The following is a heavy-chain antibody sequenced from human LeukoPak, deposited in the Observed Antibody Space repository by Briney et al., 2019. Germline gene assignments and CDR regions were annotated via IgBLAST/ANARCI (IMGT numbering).Heavy chain of an antibody. D-gene: IGHD4-17*01. CDR2: IWSDASHK. J-gene: IGHJ3*02. V-gene: IGHV3-33*01. CDR3: ARPTTVTTISADAFDI. Sequence: GGSLRLSCAASGFTFSTYGMHWVRQAPGKGLEWVAVIWSDASHKFYADSVKGRFTISRDNAQNSLYLQMNSLRAEDSSVYYCARPTTVTTISADAFDIWGQGTMVTVSS. CDR1: GFTFSTYG.